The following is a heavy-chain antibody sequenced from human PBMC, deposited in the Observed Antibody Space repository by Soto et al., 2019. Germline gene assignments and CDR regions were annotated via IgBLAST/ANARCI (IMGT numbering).Heavy chain of an antibody. V-gene: IGHV4-34*01. CDR1: GGSFSGYD. D-gene: IGHD6-13*01. CDR2: INHSGST. J-gene: IGHJ5*02. CDR3: ASSQQLHPKRELVWFDP. Sequence: SETLSLTCAVYGGSFSGYDCSWIRQPPWKGLEWIGEINHSGSTNYNPSLKSRVTISVDTSKNQFSLKLSSVTAADTAVYYCASSQQLHPKRELVWFDPWGQRTLVTVCS.